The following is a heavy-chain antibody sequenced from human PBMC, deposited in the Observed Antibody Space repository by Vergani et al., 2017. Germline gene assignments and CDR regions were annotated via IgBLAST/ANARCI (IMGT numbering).Heavy chain of an antibody. CDR3: AKGVYCSSTSCYEGRGYYYGMGV. CDR1: GFTFSSYA. Sequence: ELQLLESGGGLVQPGVSLRLSCAASGFTFSSYAMSWVRQVPGKGLEWVSGISGSGGNTYYANSVKGRFTISRDNSKNTLYLQMNSLRADDTAVYYCAKGVYCSSTSCYEGRGYYYGMGVWGQXP. D-gene: IGHD2-2*01. CDR2: ISGSGGNT. J-gene: IGHJ6*02. V-gene: IGHV3-23*01.